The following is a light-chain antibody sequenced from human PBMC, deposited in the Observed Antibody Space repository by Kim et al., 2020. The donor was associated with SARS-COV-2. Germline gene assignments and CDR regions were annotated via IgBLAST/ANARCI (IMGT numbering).Light chain of an antibody. CDR1: QSVGSS. CDR3: HQSSSLPDT. Sequence: SVTPKEKVTITYRASQSVGSSIHWYQQKPDQSPKLLIKYATQSISGVPSRFSGSGSGTDFTLTINGLEAEDAATYYCHQSSSLPDTFGQGTKLEI. V-gene: IGKV6-21*02. J-gene: IGKJ2*01. CDR2: YAT.